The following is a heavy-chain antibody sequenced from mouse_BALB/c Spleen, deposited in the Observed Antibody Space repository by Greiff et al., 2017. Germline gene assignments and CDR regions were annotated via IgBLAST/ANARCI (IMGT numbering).Heavy chain of an antibody. CDR1: GFTFSSYA. CDR2: ISSGGSYT. CDR3: ARGRDLYYAMDY. Sequence: EVKVVESGGGLVKPGGSLKLSCAASGFTFSSYAMSWVRQSPEKRLEWVAEISSGGSYTYYPDTVTGRFTISRDNAKNTLYLEMSSLRSEDTAMYYCARGRDLYYAMDYWGQGTSVTVSS. D-gene: IGHD1-1*01. J-gene: IGHJ4*01. V-gene: IGHV5-9-4*01.